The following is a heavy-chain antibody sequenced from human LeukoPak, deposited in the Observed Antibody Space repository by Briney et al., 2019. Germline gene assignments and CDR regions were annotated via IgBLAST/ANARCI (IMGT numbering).Heavy chain of an antibody. CDR3: ARARHYDFWSGYYGGMYYYYGMDV. V-gene: IGHV1-8*01. Sequence: ASVKVSCKASGYTFTSYDINWVRQATGQGLEWMGWMNPNSGNTGYAQKFQGRVTMTRNTSISTAYMELSSLRSEDTAAYYCARARHYDFWSGYYGGMYYYYGMDVWGQGTTVTVSS. CDR2: MNPNSGNT. CDR1: GYTFTSYD. D-gene: IGHD3-3*01. J-gene: IGHJ6*02.